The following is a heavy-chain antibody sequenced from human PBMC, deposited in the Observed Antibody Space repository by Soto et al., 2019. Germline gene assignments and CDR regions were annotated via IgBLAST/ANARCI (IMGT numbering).Heavy chain of an antibody. CDR3: TGTYYDILTGPYDAFDI. J-gene: IGHJ3*02. CDR2: IRSKANSYAT. Sequence: GGSLRLSCAASGFTFSGSSMHGVRQESGKGLEWVGRIRSKANSYATAYAASVKGRFTISRDDSKNTAYLQMNSLKTEDTAVYYCTGTYYDILTGPYDAFDIWGQGTMVTVSS. CDR1: GFTFSGSS. V-gene: IGHV3-73*01. D-gene: IGHD3-9*01.